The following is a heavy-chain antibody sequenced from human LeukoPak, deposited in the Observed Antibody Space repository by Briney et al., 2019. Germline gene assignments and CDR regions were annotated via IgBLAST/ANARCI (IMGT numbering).Heavy chain of an antibody. CDR1: GFTFDDYT. J-gene: IGHJ2*01. CDR3: ARSMTTVTTRFFDL. CDR2: ISWDGGST. V-gene: IGHV3-43*01. Sequence: GGSLRLSCAASGFTFDDYTMHWVRQAPGKGLEWVSLISWDGGSTYYADSVKGRFTISRDNVKNSLFLQMDSLRAEDTALYYCARSMTTVTTRFFDLWGRGTLVTVSS. D-gene: IGHD4-17*01.